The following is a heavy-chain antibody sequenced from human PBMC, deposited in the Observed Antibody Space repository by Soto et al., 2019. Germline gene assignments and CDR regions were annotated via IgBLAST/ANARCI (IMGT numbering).Heavy chain of an antibody. Sequence: SETLSLTCAVYGGSFSGYYWSWIRQPPGKGLEWIGEINHSGSTNYNPSLKSRVTISVDTSKNQFSLKLSSVTAADTAVYYCASLADYGDDETLGPGGPSTTPYYYYYMDVWGKGTTVTVSS. J-gene: IGHJ6*03. CDR3: ASLADYGDDETLGPGGPSTTPYYYYYMDV. CDR1: GGSFSGYY. V-gene: IGHV4-34*01. CDR2: INHSGST. D-gene: IGHD4-17*01.